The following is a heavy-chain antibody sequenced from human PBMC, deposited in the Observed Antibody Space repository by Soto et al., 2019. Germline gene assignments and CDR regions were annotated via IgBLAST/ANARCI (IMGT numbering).Heavy chain of an antibody. CDR2: ISGSGGST. D-gene: IGHD3-22*01. CDR1: GFTFSNYA. V-gene: IGHV3-23*01. CDR3: ARDVSWHDSSQGFDY. J-gene: IGHJ4*02. Sequence: GGSLRLSCAVSGFTFSNYAMSWVRQAPGKGLKWVSAISGSGGSTYHADSVKGRLTISRDNSKNTLYLQMNSLRAEDTAVYYCARDVSWHDSSQGFDYWGQGTLVTVSS.